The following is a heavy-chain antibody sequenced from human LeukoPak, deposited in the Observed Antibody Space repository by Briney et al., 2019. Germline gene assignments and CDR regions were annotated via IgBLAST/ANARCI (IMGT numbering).Heavy chain of an antibody. V-gene: IGHV3-53*01. CDR3: ARELITFGGVIVNGAFDI. Sequence: GRSLRLSCAASGFTVSSNYMSWVRHAPGKGLEWVSVIYSGGSTYYADSVKGRFTISRDNSKNTLYLQMNSLRAEDTAVYYCARELITFGGVIVNGAFDIWGQGTMVTVSS. CDR2: IYSGGST. D-gene: IGHD3-16*02. CDR1: GFTVSSNY. J-gene: IGHJ3*02.